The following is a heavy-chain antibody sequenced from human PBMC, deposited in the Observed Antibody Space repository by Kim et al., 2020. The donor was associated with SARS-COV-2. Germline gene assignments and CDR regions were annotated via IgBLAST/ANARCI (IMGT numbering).Heavy chain of an antibody. CDR3: ARALVASVRWLKRVVALDGFDY. CDR1: GGTFSSYA. CDR2: IIPIFGTA. V-gene: IGHV1-69*13. J-gene: IGHJ4*02. Sequence: SVKVSCKASGGTFSSYAISWVRQAPGQGLEWMGGIIPIFGTANYAQKFQGRVTITADESTSTAYMELSSLRSEDTAVYYCARALVASVRWLKRVVALDGFDYWGQGTLVTVSS. D-gene: IGHD5-12*01.